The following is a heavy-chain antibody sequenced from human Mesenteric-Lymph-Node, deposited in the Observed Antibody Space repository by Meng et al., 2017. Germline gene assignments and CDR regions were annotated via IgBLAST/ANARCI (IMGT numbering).Heavy chain of an antibody. J-gene: IGHJ4*02. D-gene: IGHD2-21*01. CDR1: GGTFSSYA. CDR3: ARDGDGFYRGGSRNPDY. CDR2: ISAYNGNT. Sequence: ASVKVSCKASGGTFSSYAISWVRQAPGQGLEWMGWISAYNGNTNYAQKLQGRVTMTTDTSTSTAYMELRSLRSDDTAVYYCARDGDGFYRGGSRNPDYWGQGTLVTVSS. V-gene: IGHV1-18*01.